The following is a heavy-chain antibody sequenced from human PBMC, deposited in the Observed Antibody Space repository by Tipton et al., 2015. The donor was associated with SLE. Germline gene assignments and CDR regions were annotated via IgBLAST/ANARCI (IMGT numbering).Heavy chain of an antibody. Sequence: TLSLTCTVSSGSISSSSYYWGWIRQPPGKGLEWIGSIYYSGSTYYNPSLKSRVTISVDTSKNQFNLKLRSVTVVDTAMYYCAREHISSLRDAFEVWCQGTMVTVS. D-gene: IGHD2-15*01. CDR2: IYYSGST. CDR1: SGSISSSSYY. J-gene: IGHJ3*01. CDR3: AREHISSLRDAFEV. V-gene: IGHV4-39*02.